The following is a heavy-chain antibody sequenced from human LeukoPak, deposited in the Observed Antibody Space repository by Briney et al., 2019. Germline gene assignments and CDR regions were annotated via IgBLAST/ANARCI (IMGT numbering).Heavy chain of an antibody. D-gene: IGHD2-2*01. CDR2: ISSSSSYI. CDR1: GFTFSSYS. V-gene: IGHV3-21*01. Sequence: GGSLRLPCAASGFTFSSYSMNWVRQAPGKGLEWVSSISSSSSYIYYADSVKGRFTISRDNAKNSLYLQMNSLRAEDTAVYYCARVGGVPAATLYNWFDPWGQGTLVTVSS. J-gene: IGHJ5*02. CDR3: ARVGGVPAATLYNWFDP.